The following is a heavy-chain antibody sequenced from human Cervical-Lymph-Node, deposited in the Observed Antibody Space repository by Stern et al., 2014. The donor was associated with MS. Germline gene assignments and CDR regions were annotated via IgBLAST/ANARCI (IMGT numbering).Heavy chain of an antibody. CDR1: GYNFTNYG. J-gene: IGHJ4*02. D-gene: IGHD6-6*01. V-gene: IGHV1-18*01. CDR3: AREAAARSFDF. Sequence: QVQLLQSGVEVKKPGASVKVSCTASGYNFTNYGITWVRQAPGQGLEWMGWISTYNGKPTYAQNFQGRVTMTTDTATNTAYLELRSLTQDDTAVFYCAREAAARSFDFWGQGTLVTVSS. CDR2: ISTYNGKP.